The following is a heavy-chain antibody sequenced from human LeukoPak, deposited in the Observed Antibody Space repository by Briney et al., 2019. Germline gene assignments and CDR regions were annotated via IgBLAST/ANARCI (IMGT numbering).Heavy chain of an antibody. CDR2: IYPGDSDT. Sequence: GESLKISCKGSGYSFTSYWIGWVRQMPGKGLEWLGIIYPGDSDTRYSPSFQGPVTISADRSISTTYLQWSSLKASDTAMYYCARPLDAVAGTSSDYWGQGTLVTVSS. D-gene: IGHD6-19*01. J-gene: IGHJ4*02. V-gene: IGHV5-51*01. CDR3: ARPLDAVAGTSSDY. CDR1: GYSFTSYW.